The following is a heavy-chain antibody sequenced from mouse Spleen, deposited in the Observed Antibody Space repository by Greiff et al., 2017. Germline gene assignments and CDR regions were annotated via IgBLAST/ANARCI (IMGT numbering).Heavy chain of an antibody. J-gene: IGHJ3*01. CDR3: ARDDGYYVWFAY. CDR1: GFNIKDTY. D-gene: IGHD2-3*01. Sequence: EVQLVESGAELVKPGASVKLSCTASGFNIKDTYMHWVKQRPEQGLEWIGRIDPANGNTKYDPKFQGKATITADTSSNTAYLQLSSLTSEDTAVYYCARDDGYYVWFAYWGQGTLVTVSA. V-gene: IGHV14-3*02. CDR2: IDPANGNT.